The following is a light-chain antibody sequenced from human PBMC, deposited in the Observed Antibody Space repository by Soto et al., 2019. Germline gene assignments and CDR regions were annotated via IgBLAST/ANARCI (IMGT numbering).Light chain of an antibody. J-gene: IGLJ1*01. Sequence: QSVLTQPASGSGSPGQSITISCTGTSSDVGGYNYVSWYQQHPGKAPKLMIYDVSNRPSGVSNRFSGSKSGNTASLTISGLQAEDEADYYCSSYTSSSTLYVFGTGTQLTVL. CDR1: SSDVGGYNY. CDR3: SSYTSSSTLYV. V-gene: IGLV2-14*01. CDR2: DVS.